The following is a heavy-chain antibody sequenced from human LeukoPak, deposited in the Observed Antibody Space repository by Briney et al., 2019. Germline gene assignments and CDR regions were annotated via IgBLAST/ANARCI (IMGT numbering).Heavy chain of an antibody. J-gene: IGHJ2*01. CDR1: GYSFTSYW. Sequence: GESLKISCKGSGYSFTSYWIGWVRQMPGKGLEWMGIIYPGGSDTRYSPSFQGQVTISADKSISTAYLQWSSLKASDTAMYYCARCRGHEIRSVDSSGWSYWYFDLWGRGTLVTVSS. CDR2: IYPGGSDT. CDR3: ARCRGHEIRSVDSSGWSYWYFDL. V-gene: IGHV5-51*01. D-gene: IGHD6-19*01.